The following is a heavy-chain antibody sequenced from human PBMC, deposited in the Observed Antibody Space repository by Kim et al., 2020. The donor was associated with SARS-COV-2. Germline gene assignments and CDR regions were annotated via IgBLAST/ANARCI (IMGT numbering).Heavy chain of an antibody. CDR2: ISADESIK. V-gene: IGHV3-30*03. Sequence: GGSLRLSCAGSGFTFGSAHMHWVRQAPGKGLEWVAVISADESIKGYADSVRGRFSGSRDNSQNTLFLQIDSLRPEDTAVYYFAREGHSRGRGGNFDNWG. J-gene: IGHJ4*01. CDR3: AREGHSRGRGGNFDN. CDR1: GFTFGSAH. D-gene: IGHD6-19*01.